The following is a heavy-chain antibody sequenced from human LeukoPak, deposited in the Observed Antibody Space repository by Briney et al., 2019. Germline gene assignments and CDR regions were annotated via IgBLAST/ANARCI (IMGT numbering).Heavy chain of an antibody. D-gene: IGHD3-22*01. J-gene: IGHJ6*03. CDR1: GGSISSSSYY. V-gene: IGHV4-39*01. CDR3: ARSHYDSSGYYPPGPYYYYMDV. CDR2: IYYSGST. Sequence: SETLSLTXTVSGGSISSSSYYWGWIRQPPGKGLDWIGSIYYSGSTYYNPSLKSRVTISVDTSKNQFSLKLSSVTAADTAVYYCARSHYDSSGYYPPGPYYYYMDVWGKGTTVTVSS.